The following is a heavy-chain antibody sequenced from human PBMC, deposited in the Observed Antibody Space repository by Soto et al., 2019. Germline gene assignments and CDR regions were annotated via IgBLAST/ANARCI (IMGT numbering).Heavy chain of an antibody. V-gene: IGHV3-30-3*01. CDR1: GFTFSRYA. CDR2: ISYDGTNK. D-gene: IGHD3-9*01. Sequence: QVQLVESGGGVVQPGRSLRLSCAASGFTFSRYAMHWVRQAPGRGLEWLAVISYDGTNKDYADSVKGRLTISRDNSKKTLYLQMNSLRAEDTAVYNCARGRYFDWVYSDYFDYWGQGTLVTVSS. J-gene: IGHJ4*02. CDR3: ARGRYFDWVYSDYFDY.